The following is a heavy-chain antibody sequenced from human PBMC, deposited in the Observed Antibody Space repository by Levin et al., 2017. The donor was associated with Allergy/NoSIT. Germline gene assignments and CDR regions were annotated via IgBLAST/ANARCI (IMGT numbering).Heavy chain of an antibody. CDR1: GGSISSGGYS. V-gene: IGHV4-30-2*01. CDR3: ARASISSNYGGQFDY. CDR2: IYHSGST. Sequence: PSQTLSLTCAVSGGSISSGGYSWSWIRQPPGKGLEWIGYIYHSGSTYYNPSLKSRVTISVDRSKNQFSLKLSSVTAADTAVYYCARASISSNYGGQFDYWGQGTLVTVSS. D-gene: IGHD4-11*01. J-gene: IGHJ4*02.